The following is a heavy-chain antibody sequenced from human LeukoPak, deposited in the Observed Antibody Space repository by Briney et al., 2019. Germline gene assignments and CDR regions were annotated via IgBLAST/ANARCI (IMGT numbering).Heavy chain of an antibody. Sequence: SETLSLTCTFSGGSISTYYWSWIRQPPGKGLGWIGYIHHSGTTNYNPSLKSRVIISIDTSKDQFSLKLTSVTAADTAVYYCARSWDYRDYYFDHWGQGTLVTVSS. CDR3: ARSWDYRDYYFDH. CDR2: IHHSGTT. D-gene: IGHD4-17*01. J-gene: IGHJ4*02. V-gene: IGHV4-59*01. CDR1: GGSISTYY.